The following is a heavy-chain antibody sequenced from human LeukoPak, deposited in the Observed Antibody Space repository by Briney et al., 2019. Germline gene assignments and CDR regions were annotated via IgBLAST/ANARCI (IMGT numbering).Heavy chain of an antibody. V-gene: IGHV4-34*01. CDR1: GGSFSGYY. J-gene: IGHJ2*01. Sequence: SETLSLTCAVYGGSFSGYYWSWIRQPPGKGLEWIGEINHSGSTNYNPSLKSRVTMSVDTSKNQFSLKLSSVTAADTAVYYCARDLTTVTTTPSFDLWGRGTLVTVSS. CDR2: INHSGST. D-gene: IGHD4-17*01. CDR3: ARDLTTVTTTPSFDL.